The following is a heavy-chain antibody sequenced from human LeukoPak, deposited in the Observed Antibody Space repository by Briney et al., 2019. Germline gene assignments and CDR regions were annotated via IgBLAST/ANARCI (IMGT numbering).Heavy chain of an antibody. Sequence: PGGSLRLSCAASGFTFSSYSMNWVRQAPGKGLEWVSSISSSSSSIYYADSVKGRFTISRDNAKNTLYLQMNSLRAEDTAVYYCAKLPEYSSSLDYWGQGTLVTVSS. J-gene: IGHJ4*02. D-gene: IGHD6-13*01. CDR2: ISSSSSSI. V-gene: IGHV3-21*01. CDR1: GFTFSSYS. CDR3: AKLPEYSSSLDY.